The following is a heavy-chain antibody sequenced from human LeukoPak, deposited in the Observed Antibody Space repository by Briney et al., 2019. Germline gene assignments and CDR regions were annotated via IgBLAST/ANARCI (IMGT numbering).Heavy chain of an antibody. Sequence: GSLRLSCGASGFPFSNAWMSWVRQAPGKGVEWVRRIKNETDGGTTDYAAPVKGRFTISRDDSKSTLYLQMNSLKTEDTAVYYCAGCSSTSCSSLYMDVWGKGTTVTVSS. D-gene: IGHD2-2*01. CDR1: GFPFSNAW. V-gene: IGHV3-15*01. CDR3: AGCSSTSCSSLYMDV. CDR2: IKNETDGGTT. J-gene: IGHJ6*03.